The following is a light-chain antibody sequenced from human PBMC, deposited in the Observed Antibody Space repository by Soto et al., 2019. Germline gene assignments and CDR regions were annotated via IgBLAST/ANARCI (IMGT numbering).Light chain of an antibody. CDR3: QQLNSYPVT. J-gene: IGKJ3*01. V-gene: IGKV1-9*01. Sequence: IHMTQSPSSLSASFGDGVTITCRASQGFGSYLAWYQQKPGKVPKLLIYATSTLQSGVPSRFSGSASGTDFTLTISGLQPEDSATYYCQQLNSYPVTFGPGTKVDI. CDR2: ATS. CDR1: QGFGSY.